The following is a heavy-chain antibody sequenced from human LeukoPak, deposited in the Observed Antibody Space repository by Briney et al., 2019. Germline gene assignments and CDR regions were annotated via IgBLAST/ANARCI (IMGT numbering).Heavy chain of an antibody. V-gene: IGHV3-7*01. D-gene: IGHD3-22*01. J-gene: IGHJ4*02. CDR1: GFTFSSFW. CDR2: IKQDGSEK. Sequence: GGSLRLSCAASGFTFSSFWMAWVRQAPGIGLEWVANIKQDGSEKYYVDSVKGRFTISRDDAKNSLYLQMNSLRAEDTAVYYCARDRHYYDSSGYPREFDYWGQGTLVTVSS. CDR3: ARDRHYYDSSGYPREFDY.